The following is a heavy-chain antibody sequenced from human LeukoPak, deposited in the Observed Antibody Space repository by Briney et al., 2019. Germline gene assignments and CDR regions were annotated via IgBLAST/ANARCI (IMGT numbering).Heavy chain of an antibody. V-gene: IGHV4-59*01. J-gene: IGHJ4*02. Sequence: SETLSLTCIVSGGSITTYYWNWIRQPPGKGLEWIGYIFYSGSTAYNPSLKSRVTISVDTSKNQFSLTLTSVTAADTAVYYCAGDLEDDYQCCFDSWGQGTLVTVSS. D-gene: IGHD4-11*01. CDR2: IFYSGST. CDR3: AGDLEDDYQCCFDS. CDR1: GGSITTYY.